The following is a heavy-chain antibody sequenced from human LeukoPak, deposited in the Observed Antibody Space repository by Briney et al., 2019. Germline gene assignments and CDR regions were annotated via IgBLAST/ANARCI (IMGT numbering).Heavy chain of an antibody. CDR1: GYTFTSSY. D-gene: IGHD4/OR15-4a*01. V-gene: IGHV1-46*01. J-gene: IGHJ4*02. CDR2: INPSGGST. CDR3: ASGDYGDPPLNY. Sequence: ASVKVSCKASGYTFTSSYIHWVRQAPGQGLEWMGIINPSGGSTSYAQKFQGRVTMTRDTSISTAYMELSRLRSDDTAVYYCASGDYGDPPLNYWGQGTLVTVSS.